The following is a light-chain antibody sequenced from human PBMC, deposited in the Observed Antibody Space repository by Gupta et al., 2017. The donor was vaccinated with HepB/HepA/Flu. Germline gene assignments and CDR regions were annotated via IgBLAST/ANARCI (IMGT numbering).Light chain of an antibody. Sequence: IVMTQSPLSLPVTPGEPASISCRSSQSLLHSNGYNYLDWYLQKPGQSPQLLIYLGSNRASGVPDRFSGSGSGTDFTQKISRVEAEDVGVYYCMQALQTPPWTFGQGTKVEIK. J-gene: IGKJ1*01. CDR1: QSLLHSNGYNY. CDR2: LGS. CDR3: MQALQTPPWT. V-gene: IGKV2-28*01.